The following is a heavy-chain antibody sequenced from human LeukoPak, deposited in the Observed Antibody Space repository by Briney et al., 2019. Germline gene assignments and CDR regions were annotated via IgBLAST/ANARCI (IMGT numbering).Heavy chain of an antibody. D-gene: IGHD2/OR15-2a*01. Sequence: SETLSLTCTASGCSITTYYWSWIRQPPGKGLEWIGYLYYSGSTTYSPSLKSRVTMSVDTSKSQFSLKLSSVTAADTAIYYCARVRGTFETDWGQGTLVTVSS. CDR1: GCSITTYY. CDR2: LYYSGST. V-gene: IGHV4-59*01. J-gene: IGHJ1*01. CDR3: ARVRGTFETD.